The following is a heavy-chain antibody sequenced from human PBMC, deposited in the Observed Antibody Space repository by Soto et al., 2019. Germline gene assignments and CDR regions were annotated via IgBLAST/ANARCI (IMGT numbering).Heavy chain of an antibody. CDR2: IDPSDSYT. Sequence: GEALNISCKGSGCSLTSWFIGWVREMRGEGRGWMGRIDPSDSYTNYSPSFQGHVTMSADKSINTAYLKWSSLKASDSAMYYCERNKDFHHDNSGDWGQGPLVTVSS. CDR3: ERNKDFHHDNSGD. J-gene: IGHJ4*02. V-gene: IGHV5-10-1*01. D-gene: IGHD5-12*01. CDR1: GCSLTSWF.